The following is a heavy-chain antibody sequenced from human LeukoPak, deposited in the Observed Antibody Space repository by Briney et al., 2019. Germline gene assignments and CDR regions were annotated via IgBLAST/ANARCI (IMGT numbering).Heavy chain of an antibody. J-gene: IGHJ4*02. CDR2: ISSSSSYI. CDR3: ARRTEVVVPALPLDY. CDR1: GFTFSSYT. V-gene: IGHV3-21*01. Sequence: GGSLRLSCAASGFTFSSYTMKWVRQAPGKGLEWVSSISSSSSYIYYADSVKGRFTISRDNAKNSLYLQMNSLRAEDTAVYYCARRTEVVVPALPLDYWGQGTLVTVSS. D-gene: IGHD2-2*01.